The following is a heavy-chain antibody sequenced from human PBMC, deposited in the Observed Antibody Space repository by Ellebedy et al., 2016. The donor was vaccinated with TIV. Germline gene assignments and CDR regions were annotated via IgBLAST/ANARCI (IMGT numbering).Heavy chain of an antibody. CDR1: GGTFSSYA. J-gene: IGHJ4*02. Sequence: ASVKVSCKASGGTFSSYAISWVRQAPGQGLEWMGGIIPIFGTANYAQKFQGRVTITADESTSTAYMELRSLRSNDTAVYYCARNRLPFYGDYVCLGYWGQGTLVTVSS. V-gene: IGHV1-69*13. D-gene: IGHD4-17*01. CDR3: ARNRLPFYGDYVCLGY. CDR2: IIPIFGTA.